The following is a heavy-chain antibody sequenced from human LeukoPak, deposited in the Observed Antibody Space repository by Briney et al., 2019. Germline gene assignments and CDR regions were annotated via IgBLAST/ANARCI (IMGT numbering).Heavy chain of an antibody. J-gene: IGHJ4*02. CDR1: GGSISSGGYY. V-gene: IGHV4-31*03. Sequence: SQTLSLTCTVSGGSISSGGYYWSWIRQHPGKGLEWIGYIYYSGSTYYNPSLKSRVTISVDTSKNQFSLKLSSVTAADTAVYYCSREGYSTKFDYWGQGTLVTVSS. D-gene: IGHD1-26*01. CDR2: IYYSGST. CDR3: SREGYSTKFDY.